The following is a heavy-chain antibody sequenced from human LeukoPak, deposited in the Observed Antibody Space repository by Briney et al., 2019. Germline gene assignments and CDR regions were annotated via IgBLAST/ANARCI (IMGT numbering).Heavy chain of an antibody. CDR3: ARAPSHVDSDMVTVQGDVDYYYYYLDV. CDR1: GFTFSSYG. V-gene: IGHV3-7*01. J-gene: IGHJ6*03. CDR2: IKQEGSEK. D-gene: IGHD5-18*01. Sequence: GGTLRLSCAASGFTFSSYGMSWVRQAPGKGLEWVANIKQEGSEKYYVDSVKGRFTISRDNAKNSLYLQMNSLRAEDTAVYYCARAPSHVDSDMVTVQGDVDYYYYYLDVWGKGTTVTVSS.